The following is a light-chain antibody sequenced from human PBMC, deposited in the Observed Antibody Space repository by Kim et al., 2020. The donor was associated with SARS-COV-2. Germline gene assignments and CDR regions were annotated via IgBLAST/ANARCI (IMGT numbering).Light chain of an antibody. V-gene: IGLV3-1*01. CDR1: KLGDKY. CDR3: QAWDSSARV. Sequence: SYELTQPPSVSVSPGQTASITCSGDKLGDKYACWYQQKPGQSPVRVIYQDIKRPSGIPERFSGSNSGNTATLTISGTQAMDEADYYCQAWDSSARVFGGGTQLTVL. J-gene: IGLJ3*02. CDR2: QDI.